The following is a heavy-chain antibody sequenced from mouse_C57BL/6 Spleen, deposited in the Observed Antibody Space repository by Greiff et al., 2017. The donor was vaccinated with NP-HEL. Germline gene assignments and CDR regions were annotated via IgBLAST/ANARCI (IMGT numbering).Heavy chain of an antibody. CDR3: ARRGAFFDV. CDR2: ISYDGSN. CDR1: GYSITSGYY. V-gene: IGHV3-6*01. Sequence: ESGPGLVKPSQSLSLTCSVTGYSITSGYYWNWIRQFPGNKLEWMGYISYDGSNNYNPSLKNRISITRDTSKNQFFLKLNSVTTEDTATYYCARRGAFFDVWGTGTTVTVSS. J-gene: IGHJ1*03.